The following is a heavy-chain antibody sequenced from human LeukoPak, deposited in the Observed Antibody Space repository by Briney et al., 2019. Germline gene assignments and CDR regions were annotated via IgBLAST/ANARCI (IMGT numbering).Heavy chain of an antibody. CDR2: RNPDSGDG. J-gene: IGHJ4*02. CDR3: TRHTSPTFDY. D-gene: IGHD2-2*01. CDR1: GYTFTSHD. Sequence: ASAKVSCKASGYTFTSHDINWVRQATGQAPEWMGWRNPDSGDGGYAQKFQGRVTITTSTSISTAYMELSSLTSDDTAIYYCTRHTSPTFDYWGQGTLVTVSS. V-gene: IGHV1-8*01.